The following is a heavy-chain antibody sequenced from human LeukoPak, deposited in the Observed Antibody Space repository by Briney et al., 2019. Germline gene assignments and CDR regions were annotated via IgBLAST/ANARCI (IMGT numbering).Heavy chain of an antibody. D-gene: IGHD5-18*01. CDR1: GGSFSGYY. Sequence: SETLSLTCAVYGGSFSGYYWIWIRQPPGKGLEWIGEINHSGSTNYNPSLKSRVTISVDTSKNQFSLKLSSVTAADTAVYYCARSSVDTAMATWSWGQGTLVTVSS. CDR3: ARSSVDTAMATWS. J-gene: IGHJ5*02. V-gene: IGHV4-34*01. CDR2: INHSGST.